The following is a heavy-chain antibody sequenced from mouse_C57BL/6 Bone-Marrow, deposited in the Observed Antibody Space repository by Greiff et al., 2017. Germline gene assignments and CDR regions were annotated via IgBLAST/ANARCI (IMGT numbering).Heavy chain of an antibody. Sequence: QVQLQQSGPGLVAPSQSLSITCTVSGFSLTSYGVDWVRQSPGKGLEWLGVIWGVGSTNYNSALKSRLSISKDNSKSQVFLKMNSLQTEDTAMYYCASRGYDYDGAMDYWGQGTSVTVSS. J-gene: IGHJ4*01. V-gene: IGHV2-6*01. CDR1: GFSLTSYG. D-gene: IGHD2-4*01. CDR3: ASRGYDYDGAMDY. CDR2: IWGVGST.